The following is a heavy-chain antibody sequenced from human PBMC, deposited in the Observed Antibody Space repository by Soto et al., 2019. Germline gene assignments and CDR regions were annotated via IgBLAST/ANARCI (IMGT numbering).Heavy chain of an antibody. Sequence: GGSLRLSCAASGFTFSSYSMNWVRQAPGKGLEWVSSISSSSSYIYYADSVKGRFTISRDNAKNSLYLQMNSLRAEDTAVYYCARVTPSIAVAGTCFDYWGQGTLVTVSS. J-gene: IGHJ4*02. V-gene: IGHV3-21*01. CDR2: ISSSSSYI. CDR1: GFTFSSYS. CDR3: ARVTPSIAVAGTCFDY. D-gene: IGHD6-19*01.